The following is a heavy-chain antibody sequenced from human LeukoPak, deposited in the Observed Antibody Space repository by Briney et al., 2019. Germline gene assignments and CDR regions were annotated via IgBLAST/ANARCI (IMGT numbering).Heavy chain of an antibody. J-gene: IGHJ2*01. D-gene: IGHD6-13*01. Sequence: PGGSLRVSCAASGFTFSSYAMSWVSQAPGKGMEWVSAISGSGGSTYYADSVKGRFTISRDNSKNTLYLQMNSLRAEDTAVYYCAKDRQGKAADAYWYFDLWGRGTLVTVSS. CDR3: AKDRQGKAADAYWYFDL. CDR2: ISGSGGST. V-gene: IGHV3-23*01. CDR1: GFTFSSYA.